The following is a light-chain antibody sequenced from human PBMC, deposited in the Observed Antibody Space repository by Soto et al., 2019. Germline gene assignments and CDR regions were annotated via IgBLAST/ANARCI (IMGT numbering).Light chain of an antibody. V-gene: IGLV2-14*01. CDR2: EVS. J-gene: IGLJ2*01. CDR3: RSYTAIKTVV. Sequence: QSALAQPASVSGCPGQSITISCTGTSSDIGTYKHVSWFQHHPGKAPKLIIFEVSNRPSGISDRFSGFKSANTAYLTISGVQPEDEADYHCRSYTAIKTVVFGGGTKVTVL. CDR1: SSDIGTYKH.